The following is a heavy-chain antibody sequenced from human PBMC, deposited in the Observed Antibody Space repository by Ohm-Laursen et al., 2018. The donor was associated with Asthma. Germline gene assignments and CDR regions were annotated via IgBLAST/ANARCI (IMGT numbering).Heavy chain of an antibody. D-gene: IGHD6-13*01. CDR3: AKERSSSWPF. CDR2: IYYSGST. CDR1: GGSISSYY. V-gene: IGHV4-59*01. J-gene: IGHJ4*02. Sequence: SDTLSLTCTVSGGSISSYYWSWIRQPPGKGLEWIGYIYYSGSTNYNPSLKSRVTISVDTSKNQFSLKLSSVTAADTAVYYCAKERSSSWPFWGQGTLVTVSS.